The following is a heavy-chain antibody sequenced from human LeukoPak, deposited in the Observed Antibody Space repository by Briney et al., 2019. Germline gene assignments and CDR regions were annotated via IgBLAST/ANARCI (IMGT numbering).Heavy chain of an antibody. Sequence: GASVKVSCKASGGTFSSYAISWVRQAPGQGLEWMGGIIPIFGTANYAQKFQGRVTITADESTSTAYMELNSLKTEDTAVYYCTRRYNYDSSGYYYVRDAFDIWGQGTMVTVSS. D-gene: IGHD3-22*01. CDR3: TRRYNYDSSGYYYVRDAFDI. CDR1: GGTFSSYA. CDR2: IIPIFGTA. J-gene: IGHJ3*02. V-gene: IGHV1-69*13.